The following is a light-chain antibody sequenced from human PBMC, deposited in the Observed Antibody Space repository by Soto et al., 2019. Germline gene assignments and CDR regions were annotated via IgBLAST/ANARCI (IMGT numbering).Light chain of an antibody. V-gene: IGKV3-15*01. CDR2: GAS. J-gene: IGKJ2*01. Sequence: EIVMPQSPVTLSASPGERATLSCRASQSVSSKLAWYQQKPGQAPRLLVSGASTRATGIAPRFSGSGSWAEFTLSISILQSEGFAVYYCQQYNNWPQTFGQGTELEIK. CDR1: QSVSSK. CDR3: QQYNNWPQT.